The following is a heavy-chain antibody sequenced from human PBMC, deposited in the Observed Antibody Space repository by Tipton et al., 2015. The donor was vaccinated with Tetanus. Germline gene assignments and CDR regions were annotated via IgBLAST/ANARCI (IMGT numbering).Heavy chain of an antibody. J-gene: IGHJ4*02. CDR2: SWYDGTDK. D-gene: IGHD2-15*01. V-gene: IGHV3-33*01. Sequence: SLRLSCAASGFIFSSYGIHRVRQAPGKGLEWVAVSWYDGTDKYYADSVKGRFTISRDNSKNTLYLQMNSLRAEDTAVYYCAREADCSGGSCFSGGFDNWGQGTQVTVSS. CDR1: GFIFSSYG. CDR3: AREADCSGGSCFSGGFDN.